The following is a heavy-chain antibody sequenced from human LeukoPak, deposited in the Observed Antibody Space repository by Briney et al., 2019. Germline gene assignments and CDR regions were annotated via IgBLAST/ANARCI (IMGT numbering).Heavy chain of an antibody. CDR1: DGSISSYF. D-gene: IGHD3-10*01. CDR3: GREVYGSRTQIAY. Sequence: PSETLSLTCTVSDGSISSYFWSRIRQPAGKGLEWIGRIYTSGTTNYNPSLKRRVTLSVDTSKNQFSLQLSSVTAADTAVYYCGREVYGSRTQIAYWGQGTLVTVSS. J-gene: IGHJ4*02. CDR2: IYTSGTT. V-gene: IGHV4-4*07.